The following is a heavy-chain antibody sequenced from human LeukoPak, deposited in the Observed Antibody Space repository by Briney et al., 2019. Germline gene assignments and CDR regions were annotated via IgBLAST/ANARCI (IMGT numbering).Heavy chain of an antibody. CDR2: IYENGGTT. V-gene: IGHV3-23*01. J-gene: IGHJ4*02. Sequence: QTGGSLRLSCVGSGFTFRSHAMSWVRQAPEKGLEFVSGIYENGGTTYYADSVKGRFSISRDNSKNTLYLRMDSLRGEDTAVYYCAKDFRVGYSAHFDYWGQGALVTVSS. D-gene: IGHD2-21*01. CDR3: AKDFRVGYSAHFDY. CDR1: GFTFRSHA.